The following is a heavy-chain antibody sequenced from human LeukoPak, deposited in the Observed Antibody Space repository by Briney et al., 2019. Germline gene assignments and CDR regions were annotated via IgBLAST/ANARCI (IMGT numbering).Heavy chain of an antibody. J-gene: IGHJ6*03. Sequence: GSLRLSCAASGFTVSSNYMSWVRQPPGKGLEWIGEINHSGSTNYNPSLKSRVTISVDTSKNQFSLKLSSVTAADTAVYYCARGIVVVAQLGFYFYYMDVWGKGTTVTISS. CDR2: INHSGST. CDR1: GFTVSSNY. V-gene: IGHV4-34*01. D-gene: IGHD2-15*01. CDR3: ARGIVVVAQLGFYFYYMDV.